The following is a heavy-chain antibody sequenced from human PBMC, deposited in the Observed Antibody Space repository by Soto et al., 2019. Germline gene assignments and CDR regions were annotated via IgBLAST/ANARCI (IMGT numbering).Heavy chain of an antibody. CDR1: GFTFSSYG. CDR2: IWYDGSNK. V-gene: IGHV3-33*01. D-gene: IGHD6-19*01. Sequence: QVQLVESGGGVVQPGRSLRLSCAASGFTFSSYGMHWVRQAPGKGLEWVAVIWYDGSNKYYADSVKGRFTISRDNSKNTLDLQTNSLRAEDTAVYYCARDCAGYSSGWYQRGGFDYWGQGTLVTVSS. CDR3: ARDCAGYSSGWYQRGGFDY. J-gene: IGHJ4*02.